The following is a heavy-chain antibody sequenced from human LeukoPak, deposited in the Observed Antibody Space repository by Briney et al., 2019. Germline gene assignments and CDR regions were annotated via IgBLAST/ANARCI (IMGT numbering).Heavy chain of an antibody. CDR2: FDPEDGET. CDR1: GYTLTELS. J-gene: IGHJ4*02. Sequence: ASVKVSCKVSGYTLTELSMHWVRQVPGKGLEWMGGFDPEDGETIYAQKFQGRVTMTEDTSTDKAYMELSSLRSEDTAVYFCATSRGSSSVLACWGQGTLVTVSS. V-gene: IGHV1-24*01. D-gene: IGHD6-13*01. CDR3: ATSRGSSSVLAC.